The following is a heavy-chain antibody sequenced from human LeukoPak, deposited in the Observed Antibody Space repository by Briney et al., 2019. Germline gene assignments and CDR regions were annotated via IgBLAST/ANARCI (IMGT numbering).Heavy chain of an antibody. D-gene: IGHD6-6*01. V-gene: IGHV1-69*06. CDR1: GGTFSSYA. Sequence: SVKVSCKASGGTFSSYAISWVRQAPGQGLEWMGGIIPIFGTANYAQKFQGRVTITADKSTSTAYMELSSLRSEDTAVYYCARDREQLGIYDYWGQGTLVTVSS. CDR2: IIPIFGTA. CDR3: ARDREQLGIYDY. J-gene: IGHJ4*02.